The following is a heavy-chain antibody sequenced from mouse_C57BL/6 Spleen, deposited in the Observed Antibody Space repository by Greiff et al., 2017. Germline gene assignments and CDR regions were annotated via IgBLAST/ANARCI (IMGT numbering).Heavy chain of an antibody. Sequence: VTLMESGAELVKPGASVKMSCKASGYTFTTYPIEWMKQNHGKSLEWIGNFHPYNDDTKYNEKFKGKATLTVEKSSSTVYLELSRLTSDDSAVYYCARGLRPYWYFDVWGTGTTVTVSS. CDR3: ARGLRPYWYFDV. V-gene: IGHV1-47*01. D-gene: IGHD2-4*01. J-gene: IGHJ1*03. CDR1: GYTFTTYP. CDR2: FHPYNDDT.